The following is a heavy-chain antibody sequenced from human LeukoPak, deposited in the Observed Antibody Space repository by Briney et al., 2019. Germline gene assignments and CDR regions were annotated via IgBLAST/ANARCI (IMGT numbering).Heavy chain of an antibody. V-gene: IGHV3-30*04. CDR1: GFTFSSYA. D-gene: IGHD6-13*01. Sequence: GRSLRLSCAASGFTFSSYAMHWVRQAPGKGLEWVAVISYDGSNKYYADSVKGRFTISRDNSKNTLYLQMNSLRAEDTAVYYCARENLASADHFDYWGQGTLVTVSS. J-gene: IGHJ4*02. CDR3: ARENLASADHFDY. CDR2: ISYDGSNK.